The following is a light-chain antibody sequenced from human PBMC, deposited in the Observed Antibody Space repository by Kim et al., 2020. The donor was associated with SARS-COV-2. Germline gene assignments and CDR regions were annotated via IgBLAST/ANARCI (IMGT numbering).Light chain of an antibody. Sequence: ASVGDRVTITCRASQDIRNDLGWYQQNPGRAPKRLIYGASSLQSGVPSRFSVSGSGTEFTLTISSVQPEDFASFFCLQHSTYPITFGQGTRLESK. CDR2: GAS. CDR3: LQHSTYPIT. CDR1: QDIRND. J-gene: IGKJ5*01. V-gene: IGKV1-17*01.